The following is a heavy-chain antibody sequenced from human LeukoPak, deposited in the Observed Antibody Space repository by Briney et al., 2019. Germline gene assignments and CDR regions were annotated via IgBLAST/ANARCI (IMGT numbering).Heavy chain of an antibody. D-gene: IGHD3-10*01. CDR1: GFTFSSYA. Sequence: GGSLRLSCAASGFTFSSYAMSWVRQAPGKGLEWVSGISGSGGSTYYADSVKGRFTISRDNSRNTLYLQMNSLRAEDTAVYYCAKGARYYGSGPGLQNLYYFDYWGQGTLVTVSS. CDR3: AKGARYYGSGPGLQNLYYFDY. J-gene: IGHJ4*02. CDR2: ISGSGGST. V-gene: IGHV3-23*01.